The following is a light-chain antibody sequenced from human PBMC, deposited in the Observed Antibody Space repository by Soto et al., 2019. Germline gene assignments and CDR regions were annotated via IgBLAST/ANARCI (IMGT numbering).Light chain of an antibody. J-gene: IGLJ3*02. Sequence: QSALTQPASVSGSPGQSITISCTGTSRDVCGYNYVSWYQQHPGKAPKLMIYEVSNRPSGVSNRFSGSKSGNTASLTISGLQAEDEADYYCSSYTSSSTRVFGGGTKVTVL. CDR1: SRDVCGYNY. CDR3: SSYTSSSTRV. V-gene: IGLV2-14*01. CDR2: EVS.